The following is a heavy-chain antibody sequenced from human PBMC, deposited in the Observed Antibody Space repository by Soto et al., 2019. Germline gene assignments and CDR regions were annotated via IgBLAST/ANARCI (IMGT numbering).Heavy chain of an antibody. CDR3: ARGRRGGMAAAGPYIDY. CDR2: INHSGST. J-gene: IGHJ4*02. V-gene: IGHV4-34*01. D-gene: IGHD6-13*01. Sequence: SETLSLTCAVYGGSFSGYYWSWIRQPPGKGLEWIGEINHSGSTNYNPSLRSRVTISVDTSKNQFSLKLSSVTAADTAVYYCARGRRGGMAAAGPYIDYWGQGTLVTV. CDR1: GGSFSGYY.